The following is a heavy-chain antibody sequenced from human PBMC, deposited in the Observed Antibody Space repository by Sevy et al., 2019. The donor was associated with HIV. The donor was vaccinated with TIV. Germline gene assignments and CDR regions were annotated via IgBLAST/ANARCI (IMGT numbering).Heavy chain of an antibody. CDR3: ARTKDYYESSGSPFDH. D-gene: IGHD3-22*01. J-gene: IGHJ4*02. V-gene: IGHV1-24*01. Sequence: ASVKVSCKVSGHTLNTLSMHWVRQAPGKGLEWMGSFDPEDGETIDAQKFQGRLTMTEDTATDTAYMDLSSLRSEDTAVYYCARTKDYYESSGSPFDHWGQGTLVTVSS. CDR1: GHTLNTLS. CDR2: FDPEDGET.